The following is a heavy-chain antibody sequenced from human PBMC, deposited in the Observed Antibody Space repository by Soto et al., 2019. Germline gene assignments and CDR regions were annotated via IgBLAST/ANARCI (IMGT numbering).Heavy chain of an antibody. J-gene: IGHJ6*02. D-gene: IGHD6-13*01. CDR3: ARHTYSSSWVNYYYYYGMDV. Sequence: LSLTCTVSGGSISSSSYYWGWIRQPPGKGLEWIGSIYYSGSTYYNPSLKSRVTISVDTSKNQFSLKLSSVTAADTAVYYCARHTYSSSWVNYYYYYGMDVWGQGTTVTVSS. V-gene: IGHV4-39*01. CDR2: IYYSGST. CDR1: GGSISSSSYY.